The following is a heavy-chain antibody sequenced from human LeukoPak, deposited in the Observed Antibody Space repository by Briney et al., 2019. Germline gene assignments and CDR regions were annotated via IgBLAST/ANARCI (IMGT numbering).Heavy chain of an antibody. CDR3: AKDIGRAPSAPGEN. V-gene: IGHV3-9*01. CDR2: ISWNSGSI. Sequence: QPGRSLRLSCAASGFTFDDYAMHWVRQAPGKGLEWVSGISWNSGSIGYADSVKGRSTISRDNAKNSLYLQMNSLRAEDTALYYCAKDIGRAPSAPGENWGQGTLVTVSS. D-gene: IGHD3-16*01. J-gene: IGHJ4*02. CDR1: GFTFDDYA.